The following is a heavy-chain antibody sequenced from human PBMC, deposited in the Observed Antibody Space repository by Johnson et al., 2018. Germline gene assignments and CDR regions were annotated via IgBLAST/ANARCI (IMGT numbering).Heavy chain of an antibody. D-gene: IGHD5-18*01. CDR1: GFTFDDYG. Sequence: VRLVQSGGGVVRPGGSLRLSCAACGFTFDDYGMSWVRQAPGKGMEWVSDINWKGGSTGDADSVKGRFTISRDNAKNSLYLRMKSLRAEDTALYHCARSVGYSYGFRYDYYYYYGMDVWGQGTTVTVSS. CDR3: ARSVGYSYGFRYDYYYYYGMDV. J-gene: IGHJ6*02. CDR2: INWKGGST. V-gene: IGHV3-20*01.